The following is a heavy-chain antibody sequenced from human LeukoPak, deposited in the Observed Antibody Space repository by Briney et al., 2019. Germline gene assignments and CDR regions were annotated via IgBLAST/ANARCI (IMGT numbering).Heavy chain of an antibody. V-gene: IGHV3-11*01. Sequence: PGGPLRLSCAASGFTFSDYYMFWIRQAPGKGLEWVSYISNSGSIIYYADSVKGRFTVSRDNAKDSLYLQMNSLRAEDTAVYYCARAVSADTAMVYFDYWGQGTLVTVSS. CDR2: ISNSGSII. CDR3: ARAVSADTAMVYFDY. D-gene: IGHD5-18*01. J-gene: IGHJ4*02. CDR1: GFTFSDYY.